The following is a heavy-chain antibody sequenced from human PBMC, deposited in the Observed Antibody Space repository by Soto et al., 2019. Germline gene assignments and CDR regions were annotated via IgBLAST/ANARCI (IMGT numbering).Heavy chain of an antibody. CDR3: AKALDNGYTLYFDAFDI. CDR2: ISGSGGST. J-gene: IGHJ3*02. CDR1: GFTFSSYA. V-gene: IGHV3-23*01. D-gene: IGHD5-12*01. Sequence: GGSLRLSCAASGFTFSSYAMSWVRQAPGKGLEWVSAISGSGGSTYYADSVKGRFTISRDNSKNTLYLQMNSLRAEDTAVYYCAKALDNGYTLYFDAFDIWGQGTMVTVSS.